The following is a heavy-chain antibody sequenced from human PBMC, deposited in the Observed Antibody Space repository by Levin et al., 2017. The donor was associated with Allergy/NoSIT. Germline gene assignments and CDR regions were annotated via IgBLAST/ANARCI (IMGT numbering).Heavy chain of an antibody. Sequence: ASVKVSCKASGYTFTSYGISWVRQAPGQGLEWMGWISAYNGNTNYAQKLQGRVTMTTDTSTSTAYMELRSLRSDDTAVYYCARVQTGSYYNVPVAFDIWGQGTMVTVSS. D-gene: IGHD3-10*01. CDR3: ARVQTGSYYNVPVAFDI. V-gene: IGHV1-18*01. CDR1: GYTFTSYG. CDR2: ISAYNGNT. J-gene: IGHJ3*02.